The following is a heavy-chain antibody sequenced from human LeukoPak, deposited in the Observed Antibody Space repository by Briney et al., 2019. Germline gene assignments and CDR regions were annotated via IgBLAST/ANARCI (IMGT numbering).Heavy chain of an antibody. Sequence: SVKVSCKASGGTFSSYAISWVRQAPGQGLEWMGGTIPIFGTANYAQKFQGRVTITADESTSTAYMELSSLRSEDTAVYYCARSEESDGDYYYYYMDVWGKGTTVTVSS. CDR1: GGTFSSYA. J-gene: IGHJ6*03. D-gene: IGHD4-17*01. V-gene: IGHV1-69*13. CDR3: ARSEESDGDYYYYYMDV. CDR2: TIPIFGTA.